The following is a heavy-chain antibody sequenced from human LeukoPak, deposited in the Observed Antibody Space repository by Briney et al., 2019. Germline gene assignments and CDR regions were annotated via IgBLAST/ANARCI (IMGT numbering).Heavy chain of an antibody. Sequence: SETLSLTCTVSGGSISNNYWSWIRLPPGKGLEWIGYIYYSGSTNYNPSLKSRVLISVDTSRNQFSLKLTSVTAADTAVYYCARGGSAYSLDYWGQGTLVTVSS. V-gene: IGHV4-59*08. CDR2: IYYSGST. CDR3: ARGGSAYSLDY. CDR1: GGSISNNY. D-gene: IGHD3-22*01. J-gene: IGHJ4*02.